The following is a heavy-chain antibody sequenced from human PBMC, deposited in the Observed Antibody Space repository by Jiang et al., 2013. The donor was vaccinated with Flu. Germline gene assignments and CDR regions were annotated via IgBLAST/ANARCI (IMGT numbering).Heavy chain of an antibody. CDR3: VRVSTRGGSIDY. Sequence: QTLSLTCAISGDSVSSNSAAWNWIRQSPSRGLEWLGRTYYRSKWSNDYAVSVKSRITINPDTSKNQFSLQLNSVTPEDTAMYYCVRVSTRGGSIDYWGQGTLVTVSS. CDR2: TYYRSKWSN. D-gene: IGHD3-10*01. J-gene: IGHJ4*02. CDR1: GDSVSSNSAA. V-gene: IGHV6-1*01.